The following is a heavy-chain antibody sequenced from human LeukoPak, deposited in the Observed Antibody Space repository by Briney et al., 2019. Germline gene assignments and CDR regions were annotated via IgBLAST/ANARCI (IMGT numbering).Heavy chain of an antibody. J-gene: IGHJ4*02. Sequence: GGSLRLSFAASGFTFSSYEMNWVRQAPGKGLDWVANIKQDGSEKYYVDSVKGRFTISRDNAKNSLYLQMNSLRAEDTAVYYCARDLTDLGFDYWGQGTLVTVSS. CDR3: ARDLTDLGFDY. CDR2: IKQDGSEK. V-gene: IGHV3-7*05. CDR1: GFTFSSYE. D-gene: IGHD1-20*01.